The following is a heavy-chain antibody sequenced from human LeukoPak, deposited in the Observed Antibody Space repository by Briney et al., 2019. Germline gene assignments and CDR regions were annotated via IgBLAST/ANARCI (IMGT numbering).Heavy chain of an antibody. CDR3: ARTDSFNSGWFDY. J-gene: IGHJ4*02. V-gene: IGHV3-7*03. CDR1: GFTFSSYG. Sequence: GRSLRLSCAASGFTFSSYGMHWVRQAPGKGLEWVANMNQDGSDKKFADSVKGRFTISRDNAKNSLYLQMNNLRVEDTAVYYCARTDSFNSGWFDYWGQGSLVTVSS. CDR2: MNQDGSDK. D-gene: IGHD6-19*01.